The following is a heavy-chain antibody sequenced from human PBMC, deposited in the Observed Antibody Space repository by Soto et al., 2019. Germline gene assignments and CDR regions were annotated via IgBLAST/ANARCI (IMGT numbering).Heavy chain of an antibody. CDR3: ARGKARDFRTGIPEGI. D-gene: IGHD3-3*01. CDR1: GGSLSSYY. J-gene: IGHJ4*02. Sequence: PSETLSLTCTVSGGSLSSYYWRLIRQPPGKGLEWIWYIYYSGSTNYNPSLKSRVTISVDTSKNQFSLKLSSVTATDTAVYYCARGKARDFRTGIPEGIWGQGTLVTV. CDR2: IYYSGST. V-gene: IGHV4-59*01.